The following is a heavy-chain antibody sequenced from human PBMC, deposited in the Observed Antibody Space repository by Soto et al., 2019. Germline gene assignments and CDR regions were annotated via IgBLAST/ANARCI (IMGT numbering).Heavy chain of an antibody. CDR1: GITFSSYG. V-gene: IGHV3-30*18. Sequence: QVQLVESGGGVVQPGRSLRLSCAASGITFSSYGMHWVRQAPGKGLEWVAVISSDGSDKYYADSVKGRFTISRDNSKNTLYLQRNSLRAEDTAVYYGAKDRGSGGGFYYYGMDFWGQGTTVTVSS. CDR3: AKDRGSGGGFYYYGMDF. J-gene: IGHJ6*02. D-gene: IGHD2-15*01. CDR2: ISSDGSDK.